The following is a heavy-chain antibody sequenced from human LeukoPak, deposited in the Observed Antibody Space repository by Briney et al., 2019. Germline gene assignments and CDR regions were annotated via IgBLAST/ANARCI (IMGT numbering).Heavy chain of an antibody. CDR2: INHSGST. CDR3: ARGRETYQLELILYFDY. D-gene: IGHD1-7*01. CDR1: GGSFSGYY. Sequence: SETLSLTCAVYGGSFSGYYWSWIRQPPGKGLEWIGEINHSGSTNYNPSLKSRVTISGDTSKNQFSLKLSSVTAADTAVYYCARGRETYQLELILYFDYWGQGTLVTVSS. V-gene: IGHV4-34*01. J-gene: IGHJ4*02.